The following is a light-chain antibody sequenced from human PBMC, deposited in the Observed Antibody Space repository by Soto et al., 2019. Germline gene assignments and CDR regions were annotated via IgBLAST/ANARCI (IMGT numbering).Light chain of an antibody. CDR2: GTS. CDR3: PEYDNFPYT. Sequence: EIVPTQSPGTLSLSPGERATLSCRASQSVPSDWLAWYRHKPGQAPRLLIYGTSSRATGVPDRVSRSGSGTDFTVTINSLEPDDFAVYYGPEYDNFPYTFGQGTKLEIK. J-gene: IGKJ2*01. V-gene: IGKV3-20*01. CDR1: QSVPSDW.